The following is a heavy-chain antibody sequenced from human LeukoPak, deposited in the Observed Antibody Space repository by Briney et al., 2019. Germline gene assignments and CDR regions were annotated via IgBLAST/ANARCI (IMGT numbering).Heavy chain of an antibody. J-gene: IGHJ5*02. Sequence: GGSLRLSCAASGFTFSKYGMHWVRQAPGKGLEWVAVFWFDGSNRNHADAVKGRFTISRDNSKNTLFLQMNSLRAEDTAVYFCVRDYCSGGSCYESKWFDPWGQGTLVTVSS. CDR3: VRDYCSGGSCYESKWFDP. CDR2: FWFDGSNR. V-gene: IGHV3-33*01. D-gene: IGHD2-15*01. CDR1: GFTFSKYG.